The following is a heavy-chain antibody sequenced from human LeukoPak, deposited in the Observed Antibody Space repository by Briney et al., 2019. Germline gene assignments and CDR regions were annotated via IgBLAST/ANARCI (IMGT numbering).Heavy chain of an antibody. Sequence: PGGSLRLSCAASGFTFSSYAMSWVRQAPGKGLEWVSAISGSGGTTYYADSVKGRFTISRDNAKNSLYLQMSSLRAEDTAVYYCARSGYFDLLRWFDSWGQGTLVTVSS. CDR3: ARSGYFDLLRWFDS. CDR1: GFTFSSYA. J-gene: IGHJ5*01. V-gene: IGHV3-23*01. D-gene: IGHD3-9*01. CDR2: ISGSGGTT.